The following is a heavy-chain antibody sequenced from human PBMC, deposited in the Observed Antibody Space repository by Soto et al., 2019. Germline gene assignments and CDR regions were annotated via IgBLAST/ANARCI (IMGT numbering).Heavy chain of an antibody. J-gene: IGHJ6*02. CDR3: ARKGSYDSSGAHNYYYYGMDV. CDR2: IIPILGIA. D-gene: IGHD3-22*01. V-gene: IGHV1-69*02. CDR1: GGTFSSYT. Sequence: QVQLVQSGAEVKKPGSSVKVSCKASGGTFSSYTISWVRQAPGQGLEWMGRIIPILGIANYAQKFQGRVTITADKSPSTAYMELSSLRSEDTAVYYCARKGSYDSSGAHNYYYYGMDVWGQGTTVTVSS.